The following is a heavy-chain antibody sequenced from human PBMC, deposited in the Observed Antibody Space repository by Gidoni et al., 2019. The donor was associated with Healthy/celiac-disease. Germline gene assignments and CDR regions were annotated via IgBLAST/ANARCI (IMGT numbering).Heavy chain of an antibody. D-gene: IGHD3-22*01. CDR1: GFTFSSYA. J-gene: IGHJ4*02. Sequence: EVQLLASGGGLVQPGGSLRLSCAASGFTFSSYAMSWVRQAPGKGLEWVSAISGSGGSTYYADSVKGRYTISRDNSKNTLYLQMNSLRAEDTAVYYCAKGRWGSGYYIDYWGQGTLVTVSS. CDR2: ISGSGGST. CDR3: AKGRWGSGYYIDY. V-gene: IGHV3-23*01.